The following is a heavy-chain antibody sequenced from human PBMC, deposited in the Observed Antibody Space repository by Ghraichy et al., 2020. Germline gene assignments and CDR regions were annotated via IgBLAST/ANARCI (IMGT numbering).Heavy chain of an antibody. D-gene: IGHD3-3*01. Sequence: GGSLRLSCTASGFTFGDYAMSWVRQAPGKGLEWLGFIRSKAYDGTTEYAASVKGRFAISRDNSRGTAYLQMNSLKTEDTAVYYCTRGKGTYFDFWSFDYWGQGALVTVSS. CDR1: GFTFGDYA. CDR3: TRGKGTYFDFWSFDY. J-gene: IGHJ4*02. V-gene: IGHV3-49*04. CDR2: IRSKAYDGTT.